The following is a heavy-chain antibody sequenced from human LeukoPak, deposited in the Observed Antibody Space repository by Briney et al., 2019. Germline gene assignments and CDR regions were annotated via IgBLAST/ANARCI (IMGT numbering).Heavy chain of an antibody. CDR1: GYTFTSYA. CDR2: INAGNGNT. J-gene: IGHJ4*02. D-gene: IGHD1-26*01. CDR3: ARDSFLEFGGSYDY. Sequence: ASVKVSRKASGYTFTSYAMHWVRQAPGQRLEWMGWINAGNGNTKYSQKFQGRVTITRDTSASTAYMELSSLRSEDTAVYYCARDSFLEFGGSYDYWGQGTLVTVSS. V-gene: IGHV1-3*01.